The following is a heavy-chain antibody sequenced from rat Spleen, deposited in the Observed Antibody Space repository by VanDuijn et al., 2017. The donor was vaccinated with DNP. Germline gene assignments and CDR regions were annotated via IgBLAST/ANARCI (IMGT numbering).Heavy chain of an antibody. CDR1: GFSLTSYH. CDR2: IQSGGNT. V-gene: IGHV2-27*01. Sequence: QVQLKESGPGLVQPSQTLSLTCTVSGFSLTSYHVHWVRQPPGKGLEWMGRIQSGGNTDYNSVLKSRLSISRDTSKSQVFLKMNSLQTEDTAIYYCTRGVTTVVTGWFAYWGQGTLVTVSS. D-gene: IGHD1-1*01. CDR3: TRGVTTVVTGWFAY. J-gene: IGHJ3*01.